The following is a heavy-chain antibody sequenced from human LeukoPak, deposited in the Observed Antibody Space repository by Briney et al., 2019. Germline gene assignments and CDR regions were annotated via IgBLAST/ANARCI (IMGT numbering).Heavy chain of an antibody. D-gene: IGHD6-19*01. CDR1: GFTFSSYW. V-gene: IGHV3-7*01. CDR3: ARGYSSGWFFVFDY. J-gene: IGHJ4*02. CDR2: IKQDGSEK. Sequence: GGSLRLSCAASGFTFSSYWMSWVRQAPGKGLEWVANIKQDGSEKYYVDSVKGRFTISRDNAKNSLYLQMNSLRAEDTAVYYCARGYSSGWFFVFDYWGQGTLVTVSS.